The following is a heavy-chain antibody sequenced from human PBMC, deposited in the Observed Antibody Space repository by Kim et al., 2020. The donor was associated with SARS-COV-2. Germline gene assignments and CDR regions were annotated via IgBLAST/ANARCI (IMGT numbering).Heavy chain of an antibody. CDR3: ARDGRYGDYLLDY. CDR1: GGSISSSNW. CDR2: IYHSGST. Sequence: SETLSFTCAVSGGSISSSNWWSWVRQPPGKGLEWIGEIYHSGSTNYNPSLKSRVTISVDKSKNQFSLKLSSVTAADTAVYYCARDGRYGDYLLDYWGQGTLVTVSS. J-gene: IGHJ4*02. V-gene: IGHV4-4*02. D-gene: IGHD4-17*01.